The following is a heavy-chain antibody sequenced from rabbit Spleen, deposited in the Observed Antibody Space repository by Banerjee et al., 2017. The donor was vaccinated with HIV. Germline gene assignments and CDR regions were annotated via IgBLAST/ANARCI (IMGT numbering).Heavy chain of an antibody. CDR1: GFSFSSSYY. CDR3: TRAGTSYQIYFTL. CDR2: INTGDGDT. V-gene: IGHV1S43*01. Sequence: QSLEESGGGLVQPEGSLALTCKASGFSFSSSYYMCWVRQAPGKGLDLIACINTGDGDTYYASWARGRFTISSSTSLNTVDLKMTSLTAADTATYFCTRAGTSYQIYFTLWGQGTLVTVS. D-gene: IGHD4-2*01. J-gene: IGHJ3*01.